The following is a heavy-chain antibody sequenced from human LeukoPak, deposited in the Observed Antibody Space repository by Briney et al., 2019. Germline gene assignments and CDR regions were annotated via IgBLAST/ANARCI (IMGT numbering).Heavy chain of an antibody. Sequence: SETLSLTCTVSDYSISSGYYWGWIRQPRGKGLEWTGSIFQSGHTYYSPSLKSRVTISVDTSNNRFSLSLSAVTAADTAIYYCARDTRTAQGFDYWGQGILVTVSS. J-gene: IGHJ4*02. V-gene: IGHV4-38-2*02. CDR1: DYSISSGYY. CDR3: ARDTRTAQGFDY. CDR2: IFQSGHT. D-gene: IGHD2-15*01.